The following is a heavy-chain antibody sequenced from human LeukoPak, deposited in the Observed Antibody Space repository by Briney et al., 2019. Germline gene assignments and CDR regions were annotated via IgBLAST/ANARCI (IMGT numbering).Heavy chain of an antibody. CDR2: INPSTGGT. D-gene: IGHD5-24*01. J-gene: IGHJ3*01. V-gene: IGHV1-2*02. CDR3: ARGLQENLAWLKAFSAFDF. Sequence: ASVKVSCKASGYTFTGYYMHWVRQAPGQGLKYMGWINPSTGGTNYAERFQGRVTMTRDTSISTAYMELRSLRSDDTAVYYCARGLQENLAWLKAFSAFDFWGQGTMVTVSS. CDR1: GYTFTGYY.